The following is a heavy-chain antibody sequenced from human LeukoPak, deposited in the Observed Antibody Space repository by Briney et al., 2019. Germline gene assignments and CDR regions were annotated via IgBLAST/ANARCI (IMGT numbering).Heavy chain of an antibody. V-gene: IGHV1-18*01. CDR3: ARDFLGYCSSTSCYNFDY. D-gene: IGHD2-2*01. Sequence: ASVKVSCKASGYTFTSYGISWVRQAPGKGLEWMGWISAYNGNTNYAQKLQGRVTMTTDTSTSTAYMELRSLRSDDTAVYYCARDFLGYCSSTSCYNFDYWGQGTLVTVSS. CDR1: GYTFTSYG. CDR2: ISAYNGNT. J-gene: IGHJ4*02.